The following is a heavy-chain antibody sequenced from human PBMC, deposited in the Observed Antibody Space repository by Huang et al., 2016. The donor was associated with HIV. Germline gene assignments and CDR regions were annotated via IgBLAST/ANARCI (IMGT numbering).Heavy chain of an antibody. Sequence: QLQLQESGPGQVKPSETLSLTCTVSGDFISSTNYYWGWIRQSPGKGLEWGGSVDQSGRTNYNPSLKSRVTLSVDTSRNQFSLRLNSVTAADTAVYYCASQHIGAAATWFWGRGTQVAVSS. D-gene: IGHD6-13*01. CDR1: GDFISSTNYY. CDR3: ASQHIGAAATWF. J-gene: IGHJ4*02. V-gene: IGHV4-39*01. CDR2: VDQSGRT.